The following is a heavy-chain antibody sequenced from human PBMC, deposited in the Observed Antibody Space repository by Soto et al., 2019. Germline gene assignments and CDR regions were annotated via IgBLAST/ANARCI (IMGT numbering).Heavy chain of an antibody. V-gene: IGHV3-30*02. J-gene: IGHJ4*02. D-gene: IGHD3-22*01. CDR3: AKGAHWYYYDSSGYYPGRDYFDY. Sequence: PGGSLRLSCAASGFTFSSYGMHWVRQAPGKGLEWVAVIWYDGSNKYYADSVKGRFTISRDNSKNTLYLQMNSLRAEDTAVYYRAKGAHWYYYDSSGYYPGRDYFDYWGQGTMVTVYS. CDR1: GFTFSSYG. CDR2: IWYDGSNK.